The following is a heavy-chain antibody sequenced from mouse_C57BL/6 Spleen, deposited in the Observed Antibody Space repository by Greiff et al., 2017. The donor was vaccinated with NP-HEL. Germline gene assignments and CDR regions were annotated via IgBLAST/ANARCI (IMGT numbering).Heavy chain of an antibody. CDR2: IHPNSGST. Sequence: QVQLKQPGAELVKPGASVKLSCKASGYTFTSYWMHWVKQRPGQGLEWIGMIHPNSGSTNYNEKFKSKATLTVDKSSSTAYMQLSSLTSEDSAVYYCARAYDYAWSAYWGQGTLVTVSA. V-gene: IGHV1-64*01. D-gene: IGHD2-4*01. J-gene: IGHJ3*01. CDR3: ARAYDYAWSAY. CDR1: GYTFTSYW.